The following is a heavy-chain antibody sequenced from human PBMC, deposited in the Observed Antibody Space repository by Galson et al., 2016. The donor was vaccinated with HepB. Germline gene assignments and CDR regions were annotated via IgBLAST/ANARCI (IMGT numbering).Heavy chain of an antibody. CDR2: IRSKAYGGTT. D-gene: IGHD6-6*01. Sequence: SLRLSCAASGFTFGDYAMSWFRQAPGKGLEWVGFIRSKAYGGTTEYAASVKGRFTISRDDSKSIAYLQMNSLKTEDTAVYYCRIAARPLYYYYMDVWGKGTTVTVSS. J-gene: IGHJ6*03. V-gene: IGHV3-49*03. CDR1: GFTFGDYA. CDR3: RIAARPLYYYYMDV.